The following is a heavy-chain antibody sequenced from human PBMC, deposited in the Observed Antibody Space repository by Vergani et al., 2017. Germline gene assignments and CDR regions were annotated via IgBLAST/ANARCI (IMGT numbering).Heavy chain of an antibody. V-gene: IGHV3-23*01. CDR2: ISGSGGST. D-gene: IGHD5-12*01. J-gene: IGHJ6*02. CDR1: GFTFNHYA. CDR3: AKTNPRNSXYDYLYYYHAMDV. Sequence: EVQLLESGGDLVQPGGSLRLSCAASGFTFNHYAMTWVRQAPGKGLEWVSGISGSGGSTYYAASVKGRFTISRDSSKNTLYLQMNSLSAGDTAVYYCAKTNPRNSXYDYLYYYHAMDVWGQETTVTVSS.